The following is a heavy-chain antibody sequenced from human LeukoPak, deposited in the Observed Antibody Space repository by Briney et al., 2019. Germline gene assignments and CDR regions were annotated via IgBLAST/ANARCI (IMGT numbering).Heavy chain of an antibody. CDR2: IYPGDSDT. Sequence: GESLKISCKGSGQSFTNYWIGWVRQMPVKGLEWLGIIYPGDSDTRYSPSFQGQVTISADKSISTTYLHWSSLRASDTAMYYCARHYSDHLDYWGQGTLVTVSS. V-gene: IGHV5-51*01. D-gene: IGHD4-17*01. CDR3: ARHYSDHLDY. CDR1: GQSFTNYW. J-gene: IGHJ4*02.